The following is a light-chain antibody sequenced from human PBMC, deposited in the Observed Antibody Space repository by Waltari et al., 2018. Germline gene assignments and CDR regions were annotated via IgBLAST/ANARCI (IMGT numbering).Light chain of an antibody. J-gene: IGLJ3*02. V-gene: IGLV2-23*02. Sequence: QSALTQPASVSGSPGQSITISCTGTSCDVGFYKLVSWYQQHPGKAPELVVYEVISRPSGVSNRFSGSKSGNTASLTISGLQAEDEADYYCCSYAGRNIWVFGGGTKLTVL. CDR3: CSYAGRNIWV. CDR2: EVI. CDR1: SCDVGFYKL.